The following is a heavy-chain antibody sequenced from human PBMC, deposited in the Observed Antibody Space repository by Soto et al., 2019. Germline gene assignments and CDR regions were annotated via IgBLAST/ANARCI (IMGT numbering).Heavy chain of an antibody. CDR2: INHSGST. CDR3: ARGQHRAHDY. CDR1: GGSFSGYY. D-gene: IGHD6-13*01. V-gene: IGHV4-34*01. Sequence: QVQLQQWGAGLLKPSETLSLTCAVYGGSFSGYYWSWIRQPPGKGLEWIGEINHSGSTNYNPPLKGRVTISVDTSKNQFSLKLSTVTAADTAVYYCARGQHRAHDYWGQGTLVTVSS. J-gene: IGHJ4*02.